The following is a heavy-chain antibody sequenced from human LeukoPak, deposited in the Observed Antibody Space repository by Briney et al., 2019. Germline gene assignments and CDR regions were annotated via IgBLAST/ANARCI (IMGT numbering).Heavy chain of an antibody. D-gene: IGHD5-24*01. CDR3: ARGSSDAYINWFDS. CDR1: GYTFTNYC. Sequence: GGSVTLSCKASGYTFTNYCMDWVRQAPGQGLEWMGLINPRGGTTSYAQNLQGRVTMTSDTSTSTVYMELSSLRSEDTAMYYCARGSSDAYINWFDSWGQGTLVTVSS. V-gene: IGHV1-46*04. CDR2: INPRGGTT. J-gene: IGHJ5*01.